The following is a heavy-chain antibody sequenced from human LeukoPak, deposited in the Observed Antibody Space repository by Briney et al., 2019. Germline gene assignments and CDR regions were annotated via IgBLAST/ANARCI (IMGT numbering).Heavy chain of an antibody. J-gene: IGHJ5*01. Sequence: WETLSLTCSVSGDSIGSYYWTWIRQSPGKGLEWIGYIYYGGSTNYSPSLQSRVSISVDTSNNQFSLQLRSVTATDTAIYYCARGRARDGSYPWLDSWGQGTLVTVSS. CDR1: GDSIGSYY. CDR2: IYYGGST. D-gene: IGHD3-16*02. V-gene: IGHV4-59*01. CDR3: ARGRARDGSYPWLDS.